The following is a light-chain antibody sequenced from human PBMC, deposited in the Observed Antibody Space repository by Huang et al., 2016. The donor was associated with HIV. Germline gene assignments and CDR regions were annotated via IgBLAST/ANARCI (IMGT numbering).Light chain of an antibody. V-gene: IGKV1-39*01. J-gene: IGKJ1*01. Sequence: DIQMTQSPSSLSASVGDRVTIACRASQSIRKFLNWYQQKPGVAPKLLMHSASSLLSGVPSRFIGSGSGTDFTLTITSLLPEDFATYYCQQTYNTPRTFGQGTKVVIK. CDR1: QSIRKF. CDR3: QQTYNTPRT. CDR2: SAS.